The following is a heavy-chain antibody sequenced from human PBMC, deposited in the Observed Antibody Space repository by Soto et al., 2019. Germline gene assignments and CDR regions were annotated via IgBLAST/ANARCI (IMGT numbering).Heavy chain of an antibody. Sequence: QVQLVESGGGVVQPGTSLRLSCAASGFTFSSYAMHWVRQAPGKGLEWVAVISYDGSKKYYADSVKGRFTISRDTTKTTLNLQMNSLRAEDTAVYYCARDEWIDYWGQGTLVTVSS. CDR3: ARDEWIDY. V-gene: IGHV3-30*04. D-gene: IGHD3-3*01. J-gene: IGHJ4*02. CDR1: GFTFSSYA. CDR2: ISYDGSKK.